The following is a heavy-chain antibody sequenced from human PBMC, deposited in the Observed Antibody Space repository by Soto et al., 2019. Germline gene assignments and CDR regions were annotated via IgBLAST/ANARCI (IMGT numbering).Heavy chain of an antibody. CDR1: GFTFSSYA. J-gene: IGHJ6*02. V-gene: IGHV3-30-3*01. CDR3: ARDWYYGSGVWVLDYYSGMDV. Sequence: QVQLVESGGGVVQPGRSLRLSCAASGFTFSSYAMHWVRQAPGKGLEWVAVISYDGSNKYYADSVKGRFTISRDNSKHALYLQMNSLRAEETAVYYCARDWYYGSGVWVLDYYSGMDVWGQGTTVTVSS. CDR2: ISYDGSNK. D-gene: IGHD3-10*01.